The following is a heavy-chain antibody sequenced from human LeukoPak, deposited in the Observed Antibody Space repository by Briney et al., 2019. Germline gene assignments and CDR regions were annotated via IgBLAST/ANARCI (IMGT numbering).Heavy chain of an antibody. Sequence: SETLSLTCTVSGGSISSGGYYWSWIRQPPGKGLEWIGRIYTSGSTNYNPSLKSRVTMSVDTSKNQFSLKLSSVTAADTAVYYCARNYGSGTSSGAFDIWGQGTMVTVSS. CDR1: GGSISSGGYY. D-gene: IGHD3-10*01. CDR3: ARNYGSGTSSGAFDI. CDR2: IYTSGST. V-gene: IGHV4-61*02. J-gene: IGHJ3*02.